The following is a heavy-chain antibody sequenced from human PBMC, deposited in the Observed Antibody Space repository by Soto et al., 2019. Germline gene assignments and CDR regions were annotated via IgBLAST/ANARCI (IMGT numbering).Heavy chain of an antibody. D-gene: IGHD2-2*01. CDR3: ARETIVAVPAAIYYYYGMDV. J-gene: IGHJ6*02. CDR1: GGTFSSYA. V-gene: IGHV1-69*13. Sequence: SVKVSCKASGGTFSSYAISWVRQAPGQGLEWMGGIIPIFGTANYAQKFQGRVTITADESTSTAYMELSSLRSEDTAVYYCARETIVAVPAAIYYYYGMDVWGQGTTVTVSS. CDR2: IIPIFGTA.